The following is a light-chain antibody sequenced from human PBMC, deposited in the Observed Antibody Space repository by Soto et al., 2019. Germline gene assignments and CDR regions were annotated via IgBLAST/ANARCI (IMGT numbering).Light chain of an antibody. V-gene: IGKV3-11*01. CDR1: QSVSSY. Sequence: EIVLTQSPATLSLSPGERATLSCRASQSVSSYLAWYQQKPGQAPRLLIYDASNRATGIPARFSGSGSGTDFTLTIISLYPEDFAVYYCQQRSNWPPLLTFGGGTKVEIK. CDR2: DAS. J-gene: IGKJ4*01. CDR3: QQRSNWPPLLT.